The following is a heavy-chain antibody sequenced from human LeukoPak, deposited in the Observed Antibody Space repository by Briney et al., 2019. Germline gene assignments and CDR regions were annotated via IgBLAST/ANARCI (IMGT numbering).Heavy chain of an antibody. CDR2: IRYDGNNK. CDR3: AKGYSDLVAFDI. D-gene: IGHD4-17*01. V-gene: IGHV3-30*02. CDR1: GSTFRSYG. Sequence: GGSLRLSCAASGSTFRSYGMDWVRQAPGKGLEWVAFIRYDGNNKDYGDSVKGRFTISRDNSKNTLYLQMNSLRVEDTAVYYCAKGYSDLVAFDIWGQGTMVTVSS. J-gene: IGHJ3*02.